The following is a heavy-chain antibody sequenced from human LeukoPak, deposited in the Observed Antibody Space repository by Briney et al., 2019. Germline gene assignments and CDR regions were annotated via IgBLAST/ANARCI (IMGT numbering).Heavy chain of an antibody. CDR2: IYTSGST. Sequence: SETLSLTCTVSGGSISSGSYYWSWIRQPAGKGLEWIGRIYTSGSTNYNPSLKSRVTISVDTFKNQFSLKLSSVTAADTAVYYCARGGRFGAFDIWGQGTMVTVSS. V-gene: IGHV4-61*02. D-gene: IGHD3-10*01. CDR3: ARGGRFGAFDI. J-gene: IGHJ3*02. CDR1: GGSISSGSYY.